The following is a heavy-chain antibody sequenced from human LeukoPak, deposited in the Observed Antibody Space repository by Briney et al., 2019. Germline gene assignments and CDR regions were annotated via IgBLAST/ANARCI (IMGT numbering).Heavy chain of an antibody. CDR3: ARGYCSGGSCNSEIEYYFDY. CDR1: GFTFSSYD. CDR2: IGTAGDT. V-gene: IGHV3-13*01. Sequence: GGSLRLSCAASGFTFSSYDMHWVRQATGKGLEWVSAIGTAGDTYYPGSVKGRFTISRENAKNSLYLQMNSLRAGDTAVYYCARGYCSGGSCNSEIEYYFDYWGQGTLVTVSS. J-gene: IGHJ4*02. D-gene: IGHD2-15*01.